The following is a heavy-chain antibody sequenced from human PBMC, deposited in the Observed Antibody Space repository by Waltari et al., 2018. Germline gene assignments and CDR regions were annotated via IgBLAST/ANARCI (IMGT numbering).Heavy chain of an antibody. D-gene: IGHD1-7*01. J-gene: IGHJ4*02. CDR1: WDSINSTRYY. CDR3: ATRLVAAGTNFDY. CDR2: IYSSGRT. Sequence: QLQLQESGPGLVKPSETLSLSCTVFWDSINSTRYYWGWVRQPPGKGLEWVGSIYSSGRTYYHPSLESRLTISLDTSKNHYSLRLSSVSAADTAVYYCATRLVAAGTNFDYWGQGSLVTVSS. V-gene: IGHV4-39*02.